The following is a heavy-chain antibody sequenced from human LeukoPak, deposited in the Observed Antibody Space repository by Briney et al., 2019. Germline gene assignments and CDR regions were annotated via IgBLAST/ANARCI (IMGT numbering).Heavy chain of an antibody. D-gene: IGHD3-10*01. CDR2: INHSGST. CDR3: ARVKPPPRITMVRGHYYFDY. V-gene: IGHV4-34*01. Sequence: SETLSLTCAVYGGSFSGYYWSWIRQPPGKGLEWIGEINHSGSTNYNPSLKSRVTISVDTSKNQFSLKLSSVTAADTAVYYCARVKPPPRITMVRGHYYFDYWGQGTLVTVSS. J-gene: IGHJ4*02. CDR1: GGSFSGYY.